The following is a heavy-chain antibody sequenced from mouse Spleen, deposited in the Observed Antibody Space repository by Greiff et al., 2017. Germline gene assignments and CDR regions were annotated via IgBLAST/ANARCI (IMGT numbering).Heavy chain of an antibody. V-gene: IGHV1-7*01. D-gene: IGHD2-10*02. Sequence: QVHVKQSGAELAKPGASVKLSCKASGYTFTSYWMHWVKQRPGQGLEWIGYINPSSGYTKYNQKFKDKATLTADKSSSTAYMQLSSLTYEDSAVYYCARSEYGTPYAMDYWGQGTSVTVSS. CDR2: INPSSGYT. CDR1: GYTFTSYW. J-gene: IGHJ4*01. CDR3: ARSEYGTPYAMDY.